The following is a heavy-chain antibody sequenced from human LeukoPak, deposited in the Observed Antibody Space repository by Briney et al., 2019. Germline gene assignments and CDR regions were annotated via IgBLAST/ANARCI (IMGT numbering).Heavy chain of an antibody. CDR2: IYYSGST. CDR1: GGSISSYY. J-gene: IGHJ4*02. Sequence: SETLSLTCTVSGGSISSYYWRWIRQPPGKGLEWIGYIYYSGSTNYNPSLKSRVTISVDTSKNQFSLKLSSVAAADTAVYYCARGSYYSSFDYWGQGTLVTVSS. V-gene: IGHV4-59*01. CDR3: ARGSYYSSFDY. D-gene: IGHD3-10*01.